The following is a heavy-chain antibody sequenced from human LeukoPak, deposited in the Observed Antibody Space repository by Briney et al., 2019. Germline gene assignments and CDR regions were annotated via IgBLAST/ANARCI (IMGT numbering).Heavy chain of an antibody. J-gene: IGHJ5*02. CDR1: GYTFTGYY. V-gene: IGHV1-2*02. Sequence: ASVKVSCKASGYTFTGYYMHWLRQAPGRGLEWMGWINPNSGGTNYAQKFQGRVTMTRDTSISTAYMELSRLRSDDTAVYYCARDYDSSGSPHGWFDPWGQGTLVTVSS. CDR3: ARDYDSSGSPHGWFDP. D-gene: IGHD3-22*01. CDR2: INPNSGGT.